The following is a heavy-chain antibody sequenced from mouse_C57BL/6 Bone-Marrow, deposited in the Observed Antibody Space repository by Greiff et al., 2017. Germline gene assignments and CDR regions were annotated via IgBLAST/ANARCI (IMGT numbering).Heavy chain of an antibody. D-gene: IGHD2-1*01. CDR3: AREDYGNYWYFDV. Sequence: EVQLQESGPGMVKPSQSLSLTCTVTGYSITSGYDWHWIRHFPGNKLEWMGYISYSGSTNYNPSLKSRISITHATSKNHFFLKLNSVTTEDTATYYCAREDYGNYWYFDVWGTGTTVTVSS. J-gene: IGHJ1*03. V-gene: IGHV3-1*01. CDR2: ISYSGST. CDR1: GYSITSGYD.